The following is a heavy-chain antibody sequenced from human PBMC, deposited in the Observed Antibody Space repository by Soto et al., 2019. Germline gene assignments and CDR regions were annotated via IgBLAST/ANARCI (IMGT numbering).Heavy chain of an antibody. J-gene: IGHJ5*02. V-gene: IGHV4-59*01. CDR3: ARSYDYVWGTHNWFDP. CDR2: IYYSGST. Sequence: PSETLSLTCTVSGGSISSYYWSWIRQPRGKGLEWIGYIYYSGSTNYNPSLKSRVTISVDTSKNQFSLKLSSVTAADTAVYYCARSYDYVWGTHNWFDPWGQGTLVTVSS. D-gene: IGHD3-16*01. CDR1: GGSISSYY.